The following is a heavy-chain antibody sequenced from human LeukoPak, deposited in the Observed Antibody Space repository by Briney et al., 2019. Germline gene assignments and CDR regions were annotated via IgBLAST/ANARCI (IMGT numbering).Heavy chain of an antibody. Sequence: PGGSLRLSCEASGFSISEYYIIWFRQPPGRGLESISYISDTAMTMKYADSVRGRFTISRDTAKNSVSLQMNSLTADDTAVYYCSRDLNWNDGDPPQWGQGTLVTVSS. CDR2: ISDTAMTM. V-gene: IGHV3-11*04. J-gene: IGHJ4*02. D-gene: IGHD1-1*01. CDR3: SRDLNWNDGDPPQ. CDR1: GFSISEYY.